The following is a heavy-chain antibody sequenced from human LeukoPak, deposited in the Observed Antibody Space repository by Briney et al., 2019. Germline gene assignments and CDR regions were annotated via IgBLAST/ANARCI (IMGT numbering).Heavy chain of an antibody. D-gene: IGHD3-22*01. Sequence: PGGSLRLSCAASGFTFSKAWMNWVRQAPEKGLEWVSTISHVGGTYYADSVRGRFTISRDDSKNMVYLQMDSLRAEDAAVYYCAKDREYDDSCDYNGWGQGTLVTVSS. J-gene: IGHJ4*02. CDR3: AKDREYDDSCDYNG. CDR2: ISHVGGT. CDR1: GFTFSKAW. V-gene: IGHV3-23*01.